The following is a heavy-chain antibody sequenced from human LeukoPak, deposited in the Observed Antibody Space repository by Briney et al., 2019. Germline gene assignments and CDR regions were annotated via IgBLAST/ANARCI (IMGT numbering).Heavy chain of an antibody. CDR3: ARGPSHDYYPPHFDY. D-gene: IGHD3-16*01. Sequence: SETLSLTCTVSGGSINSYYWSWIRQPAGKGLEWIGRIYTSGSTNYNPSLKSRVTMSVDTSKNQFSLKLSSVTAADTAVYYCARGPSHDYYPPHFDYWGQGTLVTVSS. CDR1: GGSINSYY. CDR2: IYTSGST. V-gene: IGHV4-4*07. J-gene: IGHJ4*02.